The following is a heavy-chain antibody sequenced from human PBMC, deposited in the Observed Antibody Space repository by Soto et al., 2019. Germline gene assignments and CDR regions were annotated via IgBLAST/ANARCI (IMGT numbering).Heavy chain of an antibody. CDR2: ISYDGSNK. J-gene: IGHJ2*01. Sequence: GGSLRLSCAASGFTFSSYAMHWVRQAPGKGLEWVAVISYDGSNKYYADSVKGRFTISRDNSKNTLYLQMNSLRAEDTAVYYCARDPLWGTAMVLWYFDLWGRSTLVTVSS. CDR1: GFTFSSYA. CDR3: ARDPLWGTAMVLWYFDL. D-gene: IGHD5-18*01. V-gene: IGHV3-30-3*01.